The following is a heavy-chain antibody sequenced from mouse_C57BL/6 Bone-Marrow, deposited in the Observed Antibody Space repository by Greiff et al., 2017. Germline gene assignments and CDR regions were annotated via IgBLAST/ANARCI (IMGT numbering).Heavy chain of an antibody. Sequence: QVQLQQPGAELVKPGASVKLSCKASGYTFTSYWMQWVKQRPGQGLEWIGEIDPSDSYTNYNQKFKGKATLTVDTSSSTAYMQLSSLTSEDSAVYYCARGEDWDFDDWGQGTTLTVSS. CDR2: IDPSDSYT. D-gene: IGHD4-1*01. J-gene: IGHJ2*01. CDR1: GYTFTSYW. V-gene: IGHV1-50*01. CDR3: ARGEDWDFDD.